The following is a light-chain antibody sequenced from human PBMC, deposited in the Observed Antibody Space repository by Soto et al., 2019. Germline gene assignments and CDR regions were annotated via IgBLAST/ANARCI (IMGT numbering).Light chain of an antibody. CDR3: SSYTSSTGV. CDR2: DVS. Sequence: QSALTQPASVSGSPGQSITISCTGTSSDIGGYNYVSWYQHHPGKAPKLMIYDVSNRPSGVSNRFSGSKSGNTASLTISGLQAEDEADYYCSSYTSSTGVFGTGTKLTV. V-gene: IGLV2-14*03. CDR1: SSDIGGYNY. J-gene: IGLJ1*01.